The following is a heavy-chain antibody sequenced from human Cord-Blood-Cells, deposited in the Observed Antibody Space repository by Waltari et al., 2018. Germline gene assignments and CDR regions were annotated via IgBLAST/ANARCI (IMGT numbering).Heavy chain of an antibody. J-gene: IGHJ6*03. CDR3: AHSYSNYYYYYMDV. D-gene: IGHD4-4*01. Sequence: LALIYWNDDKRYSPSLKSRLTITKDTSKNQVVLTMTNMDPVDTATYYCAHSYSNYYYYYMDVWGKGTTVTVSS. CDR2: IYWNDDK. V-gene: IGHV2-5*01.